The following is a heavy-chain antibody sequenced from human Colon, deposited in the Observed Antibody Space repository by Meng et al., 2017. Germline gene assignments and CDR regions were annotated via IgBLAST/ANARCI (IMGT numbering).Heavy chain of an antibody. CDR2: IGGADPRT. CDR1: GSMFSDFV. Sequence: GESLKISCAASGSMFSDFVMTWVRQAPGKGLEWVSVIGGADPRTYYADSVKGRFTISRDNSKNTMYLQMTSLRGEDTAIYYCARVGRTGPSQNLFYPWGQGTLVTVSS. V-gene: IGHV3-23*01. CDR3: ARVGRTGPSQNLFYP. D-gene: IGHD7-27*01. J-gene: IGHJ5*02.